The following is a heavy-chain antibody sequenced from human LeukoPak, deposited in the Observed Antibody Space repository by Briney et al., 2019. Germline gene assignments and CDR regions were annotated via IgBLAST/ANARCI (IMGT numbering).Heavy chain of an antibody. D-gene: IGHD1-26*01. Sequence: PGRFLRLSCAASGFTFDDYAMHWVRHAPGKGLEWVSGISWNSGSIGYADSVKGRFTISRDNAKNSLYLQMNSLRAEDTALYYCAKDTGGELDNWFDPWGQGTLVTVSS. CDR2: ISWNSGSI. CDR3: AKDTGGELDNWFDP. V-gene: IGHV3-9*01. J-gene: IGHJ5*02. CDR1: GFTFDDYA.